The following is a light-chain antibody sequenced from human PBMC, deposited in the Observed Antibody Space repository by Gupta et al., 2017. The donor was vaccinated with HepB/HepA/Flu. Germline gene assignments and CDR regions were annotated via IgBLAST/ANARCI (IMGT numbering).Light chain of an antibody. Sequence: EIVLTQSPATLSLSPGERVTLSCRASQSVSSSYLAWYQQRPGQAPKLLIYGASSRDTGVSDRFSGSGSGTEFTLTISRRESEDFAVYYCQQDGSSPWTFGQGTKVEIK. CDR2: GAS. CDR3: QQDGSSPWT. V-gene: IGKV3-20*01. J-gene: IGKJ1*01. CDR1: QSVSSSY.